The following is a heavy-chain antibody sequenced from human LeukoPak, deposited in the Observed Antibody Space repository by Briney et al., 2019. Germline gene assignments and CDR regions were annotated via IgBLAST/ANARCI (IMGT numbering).Heavy chain of an antibody. D-gene: IGHD3-22*01. J-gene: IGHJ4*02. CDR2: IYYSGST. CDR3: ARLYDSSGYYYLDY. V-gene: IGHV4-39*01. Sequence: PSETLSLTCSFSGGSISNYYWGWIRQPPGKGLEWIGSIYYSGSTYYNPSLKSRVTISVDTSKNQFSLKLSSVTAADTAVYYCARLYDSSGYYYLDYWGQGTLVTVSS. CDR1: GGSISNYY.